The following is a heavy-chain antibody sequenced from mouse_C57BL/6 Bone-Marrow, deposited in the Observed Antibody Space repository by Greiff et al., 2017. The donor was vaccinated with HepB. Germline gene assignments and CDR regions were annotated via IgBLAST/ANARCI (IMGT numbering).Heavy chain of an antibody. CDR1: GYTFTDYY. J-gene: IGHJ1*03. V-gene: IGHV1-26*01. CDR3: ARPYGNYCWYFDV. Sequence: EVQLQQSGPELVKPGASVKISCKASGYTFTDYYMNWVKQSHGKSLEWIGDINPNNGGTSYNQKFKGKATLTVDKSSSTAYMELRSLTSEDSAVYYCARPYGNYCWYFDVWGTGTTVTVSS. CDR2: INPNNGGT. D-gene: IGHD2-1*01.